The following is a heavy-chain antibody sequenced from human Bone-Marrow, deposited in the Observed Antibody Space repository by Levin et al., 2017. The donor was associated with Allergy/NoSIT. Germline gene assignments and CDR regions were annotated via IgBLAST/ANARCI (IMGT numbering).Heavy chain of an antibody. CDR2: LYYSGST. V-gene: IGHV4-39*02. D-gene: IGHD5-18*01. CDR1: GGSISSSFYY. J-gene: IGHJ4*02. Sequence: PSETLSLTCTVSGGSISSSFYYWGWIRQPPGKGLEWIGNLYYSGSTYYNPSLKSRVTISVDTSKTHFSLNLSSVTAADTAVYYCATRGDYTPMVFDSWGQGTLVTVSS. CDR3: ATRGDYTPMVFDS.